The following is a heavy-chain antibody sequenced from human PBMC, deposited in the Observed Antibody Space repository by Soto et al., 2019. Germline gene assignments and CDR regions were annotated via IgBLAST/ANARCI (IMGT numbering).Heavy chain of an antibody. Sequence: ASVKVSCKASGGTFSSYAISWVRQAPGQGLEWMGGIIPIFGTANYAQKFQGRVTITADESTSTAYMELSSLRSEDTAVYYCARSDDFWSGYSEKNYYYYGMDVWGQGTTVTVSS. CDR3: ARSDDFWSGYSEKNYYYYGMDV. D-gene: IGHD3-3*01. V-gene: IGHV1-69*13. CDR2: IIPIFGTA. CDR1: GGTFSSYA. J-gene: IGHJ6*02.